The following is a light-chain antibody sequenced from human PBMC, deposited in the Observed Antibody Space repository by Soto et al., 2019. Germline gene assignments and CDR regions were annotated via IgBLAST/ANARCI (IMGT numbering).Light chain of an antibody. J-gene: IGKJ2*01. CDR3: QQRSNWPYT. V-gene: IGKV3-11*01. CDR1: QSVSSY. Sequence: EIMLTQSPATLSLSPGERATLSCRASQSVSSYLAWYQQRPGQSPRLLIYDASNRATGIPARFSGSGSGTDFTLTISSLEPEDFVVYYCQQRSNWPYTFGQGTKLEI. CDR2: DAS.